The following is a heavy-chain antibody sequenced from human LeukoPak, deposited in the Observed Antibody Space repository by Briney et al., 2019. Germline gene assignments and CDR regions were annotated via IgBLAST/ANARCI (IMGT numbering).Heavy chain of an antibody. CDR1: GGSISISSYD. CDR2: IYYSGST. D-gene: IGHD6-25*01. Sequence: PSETLSLTCTVSGGSISISSYDWGWIRQPPGKGLEWIGSIYYSGSTYYNPSLKSRVTISVDTSKNQFSLKLSSVTAADTAVYYCARPSGGVDYWGQGTLVTVSS. V-gene: IGHV4-39*01. J-gene: IGHJ4*02. CDR3: ARPSGGVDY.